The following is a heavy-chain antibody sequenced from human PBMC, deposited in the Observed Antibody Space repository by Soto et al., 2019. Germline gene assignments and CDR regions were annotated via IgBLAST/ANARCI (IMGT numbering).Heavy chain of an antibody. J-gene: IGHJ3*02. V-gene: IGHV3-7*01. Sequence: EVQVVESGGNLVQPGGSLRFSCAASGFTLSDYWMTWVRQAPGKGLEWLANIKQDGSKKHYVDSVKGRFTISRDNAENSLYLQMDSLRAEDTAVYFCTRDLSPWNDCAWYDAFDIWGQGTMVTVSS. CDR1: GFTLSDYW. D-gene: IGHD1-1*01. CDR3: TRDLSPWNDCAWYDAFDI. CDR2: IKQDGSKK.